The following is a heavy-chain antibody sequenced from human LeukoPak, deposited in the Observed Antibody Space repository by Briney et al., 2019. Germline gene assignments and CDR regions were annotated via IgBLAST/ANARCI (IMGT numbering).Heavy chain of an antibody. Sequence: PSETLSLTCTVSGYSISSGYYWGWIRQPPGKGLEWIGTIYHSGSTSYNPSLKSRVTISVDTSKNQFSLKLSSVTAADTAVYHCARVEVGADDFDYFQHWGQGTLVTVSS. CDR1: GYSISSGYY. CDR3: ARVEVGADDFDYFQH. V-gene: IGHV4-38-2*02. CDR2: IYHSGST. D-gene: IGHD1-26*01. J-gene: IGHJ1*01.